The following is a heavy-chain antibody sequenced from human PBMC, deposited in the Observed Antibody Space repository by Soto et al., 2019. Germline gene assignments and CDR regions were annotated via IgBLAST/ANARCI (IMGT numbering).Heavy chain of an antibody. Sequence: PTLGNPTHTLTLTCTFSGVSLSTSGVGVGWIRQPPGKALEWLALIYWDDDKRYSPSLKSRLTITKDTSKNQVVLTMTNMDPVDTATYYCAHMGYCSGGSCYPWSGHYYYYGMDVWGQGTTVTVSS. CDR1: GVSLSTSGVG. CDR3: AHMGYCSGGSCYPWSGHYYYYGMDV. CDR2: IYWDDDK. J-gene: IGHJ6*02. V-gene: IGHV2-5*02. D-gene: IGHD2-15*01.